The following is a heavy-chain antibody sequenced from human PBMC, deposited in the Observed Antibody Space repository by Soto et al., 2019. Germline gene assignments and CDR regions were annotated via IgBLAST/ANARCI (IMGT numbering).Heavy chain of an antibody. D-gene: IGHD5-12*01. J-gene: IGHJ4*02. CDR2: IIPIFGTA. CDR1: GGTFSSSA. Sequence: QVQLVQSGAEVKKPGSSVKVSCKASGGTFSSSAISWVRQAPGQGLEWMGGIIPIFGTANYAQKFQGRVTITADEYTSPAYVELSSLRSEDTAVYYCARLLRGYSGTGDYWGQGTLVTVSS. V-gene: IGHV1-69*12. CDR3: ARLLRGYSGTGDY.